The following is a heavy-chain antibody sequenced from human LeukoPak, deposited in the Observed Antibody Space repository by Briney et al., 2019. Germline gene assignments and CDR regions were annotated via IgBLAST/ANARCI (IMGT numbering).Heavy chain of an antibody. CDR1: GYTFTSYG. D-gene: IGHD6-13*01. CDR3: ARVRQLGYYYYYGIDV. CDR2: ISAYNGNT. J-gene: IGHJ6*02. V-gene: IGHV1-18*01. Sequence: ASVKVSCKASGYTFTSYGIGWVRQAPGQGLEWMGWISAYNGNTNYAQKLQGRVTMTTDTSTSTAYMELRSLRSDDTAVYYCARVRQLGYYYYYGIDVWGQGTTVTVSS.